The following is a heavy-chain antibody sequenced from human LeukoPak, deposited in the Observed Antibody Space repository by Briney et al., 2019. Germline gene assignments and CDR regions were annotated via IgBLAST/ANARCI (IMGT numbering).Heavy chain of an antibody. CDR3: AKDLIDSNGLVTDY. CDR1: GFTFSSYG. J-gene: IGHJ4*02. CDR2: IWYDGSNK. D-gene: IGHD3-22*01. V-gene: IGHV3-30*02. Sequence: PGGSLRLSCAASGFTFSSYGMHWVRQAPGKGLEWVAVIWYDGSNKYYVDSVKGRFTISRDNSKNTLYLQMNSLRAEDTAVYYCAKDLIDSNGLVTDYWGQGTLVTVSS.